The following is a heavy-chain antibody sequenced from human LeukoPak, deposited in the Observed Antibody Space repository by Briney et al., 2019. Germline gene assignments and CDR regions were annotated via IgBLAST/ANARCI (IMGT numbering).Heavy chain of an antibody. CDR1: GDSISSYY. J-gene: IGHJ3*02. D-gene: IGHD6-13*01. CDR3: ARGGIAASGIPLRI. Sequence: SEPLSLTRTVSGDSISSYYGIWLRQPTGRGLEGIGYIYYRGNTNYIPSLKSRVTISVDTSKNQLSLKLSSVTAADTAVYYCARGGIAASGIPLRIWGQGTMVTVSS. V-gene: IGHV4-59*01. CDR2: IYYRGNT.